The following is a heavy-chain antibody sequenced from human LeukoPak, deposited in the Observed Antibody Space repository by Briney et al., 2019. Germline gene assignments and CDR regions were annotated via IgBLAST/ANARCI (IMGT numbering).Heavy chain of an antibody. CDR1: GFTFSSYG. D-gene: IGHD2-21*02. CDR3: AKDGSAYCGGDCYSAY. J-gene: IGHJ4*02. V-gene: IGHV3-30*02. Sequence: GGSLRLSCAASGFTFSSYGMHWVRQAPGKGLEWVAFIRYDGSNKYYADSVKGRFTISRDNSKNTLYLQMNSLRAEDTAVYYCAKDGSAYCGGDCYSAYRGQGTLVTVSS. CDR2: IRYDGSNK.